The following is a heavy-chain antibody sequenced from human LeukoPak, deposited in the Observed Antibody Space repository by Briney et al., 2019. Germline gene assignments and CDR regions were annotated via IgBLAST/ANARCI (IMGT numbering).Heavy chain of an antibody. CDR2: MNPNSGNT. V-gene: IGHV1-8*03. D-gene: IGHD5-12*01. Sequence: ASVKVSCKASGYTFTGYYMHWVRQAPGQGLEWMGWMNPNSGNTGYAQKFQGRVTITRNTSISTAYMELSSLRSEDTAVYYCARGLGDIVATSNFDYWGQGTLVTVSS. CDR3: ARGLGDIVATSNFDY. CDR1: GYTFTGYY. J-gene: IGHJ4*02.